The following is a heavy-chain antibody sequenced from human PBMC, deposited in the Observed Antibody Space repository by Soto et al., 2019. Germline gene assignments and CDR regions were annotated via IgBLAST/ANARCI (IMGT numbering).Heavy chain of an antibody. Sequence: QVQLVQSGAEVKKPGASVKVSCKASGYAFGAYYIYWVRQAPGQGLEWMGYISPHGGGARYVQEFRDRLTITTDTPKDTAYMELRSLTSDDTAIYYCAKDRVRTPNGADSFDVWGQGTSVTVS. V-gene: IGHV1-2*02. CDR2: ISPHGGGA. CDR3: AKDRVRTPNGADSFDV. CDR1: GYAFGAYY. J-gene: IGHJ3*01. D-gene: IGHD2-8*01.